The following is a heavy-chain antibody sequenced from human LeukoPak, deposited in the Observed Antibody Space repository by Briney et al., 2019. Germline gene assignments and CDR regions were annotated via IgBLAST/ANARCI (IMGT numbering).Heavy chain of an antibody. Sequence: PGRSLRLSCAASGFSFRSYGMHWVRQAPGKGLEWVAIISYDGSNKYYTDSVKGRFTISRDNSKNTLYLQMNSLRAEDTAVYYCARGAAAGTGAFDIWGQGTMVTVSS. J-gene: IGHJ3*02. V-gene: IGHV3-30*03. D-gene: IGHD6-13*01. CDR1: GFSFRSYG. CDR2: ISYDGSNK. CDR3: ARGAAAGTGAFDI.